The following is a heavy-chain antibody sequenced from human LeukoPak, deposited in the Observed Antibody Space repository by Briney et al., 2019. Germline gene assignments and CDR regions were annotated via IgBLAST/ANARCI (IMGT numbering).Heavy chain of an antibody. CDR3: ARGAFYGGNPEGFDY. J-gene: IGHJ4*02. CDR1: GGTFSSYA. CDR2: IIPIFGTA. Sequence: ASVKVSCKASGGTFSSYAISWVRQAPGQGLEWMGGIIPIFGTANYAQKFQGRVTITADESTSTTYMELSSLRSEDTAVYYCARGAFYGGNPEGFDYWGQGTLVTVSS. D-gene: IGHD4-23*01. V-gene: IGHV1-69*13.